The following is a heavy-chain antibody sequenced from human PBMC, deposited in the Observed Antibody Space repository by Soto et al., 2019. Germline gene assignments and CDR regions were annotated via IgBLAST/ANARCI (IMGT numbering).Heavy chain of an antibody. Sequence: QGQLQQSGPGLVKPSQTLSLTCAISGDSVSSDITSWNWIRQSPSRGLVWLGRTYYRSKWFHDYAASVKSRITINPDTSKNQFSLELNSMTPEDTAVYYCARGKALDVWGQGTVVTVSS. CDR1: GDSVSSDITS. CDR3: ARGKALDV. D-gene: IGHD3-10*01. V-gene: IGHV6-1*01. CDR2: TYYRSKWFH. J-gene: IGHJ3*01.